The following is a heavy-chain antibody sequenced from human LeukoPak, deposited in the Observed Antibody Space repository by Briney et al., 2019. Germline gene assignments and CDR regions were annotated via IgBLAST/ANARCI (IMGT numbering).Heavy chain of an antibody. Sequence: SETLSLTCTVSGGSISSYYWSWIRQPPGKGLEWIGYIYYSGSTNYNPSLKSRVTISVDTSKNQFSLKLSSVTAADTAVYCCARARYCSGGSCYFYYYYYMDVWGKGTTVTVSS. CDR2: IYYSGST. CDR3: ARARYCSGGSCYFYYYYYMDV. CDR1: GGSISSYY. J-gene: IGHJ6*03. D-gene: IGHD2-15*01. V-gene: IGHV4-59*01.